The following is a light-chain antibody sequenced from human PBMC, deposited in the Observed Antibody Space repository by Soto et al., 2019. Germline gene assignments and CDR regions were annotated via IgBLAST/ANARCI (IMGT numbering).Light chain of an antibody. Sequence: QAVVTQPPSVSGAPGQRVTISCTGSSSNIGAGHDVHWYQQLPGTAPKLLIYGNNNRPSGVPDRFSGSKSGTSASLAITGLQAEDEADYYCQSMGVFGGGTKLTVL. J-gene: IGLJ2*01. CDR1: SSNIGAGHD. CDR2: GNN. CDR3: QSMGV. V-gene: IGLV1-40*01.